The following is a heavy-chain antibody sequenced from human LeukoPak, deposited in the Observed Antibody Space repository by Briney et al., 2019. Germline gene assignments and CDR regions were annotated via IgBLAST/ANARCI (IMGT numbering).Heavy chain of an antibody. J-gene: IGHJ4*02. V-gene: IGHV4-4*07. CDR1: GDSLSSYY. CDR2: INTSGGS. D-gene: IGHD5-12*01. Sequence: PSETLSLTCSVSGDSLSSYYWNWIRQPAGEGLEWIGRINTSGGSNYNPSVRTRVSMSVDTSKNQFSLKLTSVTAADTAVYYCARSRGYSGHGRGRVVFDYWGQGTLVTVSS. CDR3: ARSRGYSGHGRGRVVFDY.